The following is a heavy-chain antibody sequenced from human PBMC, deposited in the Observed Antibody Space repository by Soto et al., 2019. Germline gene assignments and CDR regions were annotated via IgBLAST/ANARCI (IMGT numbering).Heavy chain of an antibody. CDR3: AGRRLGYGSGYVDR. V-gene: IGHV1-69*01. D-gene: IGHD3-10*01. J-gene: IGHJ2*01. Sequence: QVQLVQSGAEVKKPGSSVKVSCKASGGAFSSYAISWVRQAPGQGLARMGGNLPLFNISNYAQKFQGRVTITADEPTSTTYMDLSNLTSEDTAVYYWAGRRLGYGSGYVDRWGRDTLIAVSS. CDR1: GGAFSSYA. CDR2: NLPLFNIS.